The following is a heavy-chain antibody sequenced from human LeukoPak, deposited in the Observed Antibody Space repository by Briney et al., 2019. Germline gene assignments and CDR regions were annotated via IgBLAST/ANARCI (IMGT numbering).Heavy chain of an antibody. D-gene: IGHD3-10*01. CDR1: GGSISTYY. Sequence: PSETLSLTCTVSGGSISTYYWSWIRQPPGKGLEWIGHIHGSGETNYNPSLKSRVTMSPDTSRNQFSLKVNSVTAADTAVYYCARDTYYSGSGTYFEDYFDYWGQGILVTVSS. CDR3: ARDTYYSGSGTYFEDYFDY. CDR2: IHGSGET. V-gene: IGHV4-59*12. J-gene: IGHJ4*02.